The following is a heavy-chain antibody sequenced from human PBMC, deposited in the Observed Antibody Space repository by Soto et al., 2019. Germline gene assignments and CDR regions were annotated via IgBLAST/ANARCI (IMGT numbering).Heavy chain of an antibody. CDR1: GGTFSSYA. Sequence: SVKVSCKASGGTFSSYAISWVRQAPGQGLEWMGGIIPIFGTANYAQKFQGRVTITADESTSTAYMELSSLRSEDTAVYYFARDSYYDSSGYYYYYGMDVWGQGTTVTVS. J-gene: IGHJ6*02. D-gene: IGHD3-22*01. V-gene: IGHV1-69*13. CDR3: ARDSYYDSSGYYYYYGMDV. CDR2: IIPIFGTA.